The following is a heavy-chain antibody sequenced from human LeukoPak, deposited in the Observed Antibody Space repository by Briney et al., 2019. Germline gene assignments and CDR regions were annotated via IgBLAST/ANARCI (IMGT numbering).Heavy chain of an antibody. CDR3: ARGGEYYYDSSGYLDY. D-gene: IGHD3-22*01. Sequence: TSETLSLTCTVSGGSISSYYWSWIRQPPGKGLEWIGYIYYSGSTNYNPSLKSRVTISVDTSKNQFSLKLSSVTAADTAVYYCARGGEYYYDSSGYLDYWGQGTLVTVSS. V-gene: IGHV4-59*12. CDR2: IYYSGST. CDR1: GGSISSYY. J-gene: IGHJ4*02.